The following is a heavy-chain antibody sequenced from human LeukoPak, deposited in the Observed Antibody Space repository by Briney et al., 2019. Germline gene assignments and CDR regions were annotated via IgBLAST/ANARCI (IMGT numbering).Heavy chain of an antibody. CDR3: ASGGTYYDVGGYYYYYMDV. J-gene: IGHJ6*03. CDR2: IYTSGST. D-gene: IGHD3-10*02. Sequence: ASETLSLTCTVSGGSISSYYWSWIRQPAGKGLEWIGRIYTSGSTNYNPSLKSRVTMSVDTSKNQFSLKLSSVTAADTAVYYCASGGTYYDVGGYYYYYMDVWGKGTTVTVSS. V-gene: IGHV4-4*07. CDR1: GGSISSYY.